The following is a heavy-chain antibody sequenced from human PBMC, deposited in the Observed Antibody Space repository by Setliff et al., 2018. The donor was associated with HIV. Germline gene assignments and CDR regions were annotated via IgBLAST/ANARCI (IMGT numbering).Heavy chain of an antibody. CDR3: AYSGRQLRGPYFDF. Sequence: SGPTLVNPTQPLTLTCTFSGLSLSTSGVGVGWIRQSPGKALEWLAFIYWNNNKHYSTSLKSRLTVTKDTSKNRVVFTMTNMDPVDTATYYCAYSGRQLRGPYFDFWGQGTPVTVAS. J-gene: IGHJ4*02. CDR1: GLSLSTSGVG. V-gene: IGHV2-5*01. D-gene: IGHD1-1*01. CDR2: IYWNNNK.